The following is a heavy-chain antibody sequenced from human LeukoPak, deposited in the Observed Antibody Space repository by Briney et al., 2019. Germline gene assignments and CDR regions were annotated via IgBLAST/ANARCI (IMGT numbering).Heavy chain of an antibody. Sequence: PGESLKISCKGSGYSFTSYWIGWVRQMPGKGLEWMGIIYPGDSDTRYSPSFQGQVTISADKSISTAYLQWSSLKASDTAMYYCAIYYGSGSYHPRGRPSNFDYWGQGTLVTVSS. CDR2: IYPGDSDT. CDR1: GYSFTSYW. CDR3: AIYYGSGSYHPRGRPSNFDY. J-gene: IGHJ4*02. V-gene: IGHV5-51*01. D-gene: IGHD3-10*01.